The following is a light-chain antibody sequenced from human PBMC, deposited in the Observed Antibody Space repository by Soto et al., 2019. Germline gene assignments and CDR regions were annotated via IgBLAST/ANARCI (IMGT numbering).Light chain of an antibody. CDR1: QGIRSY. V-gene: IGKV1-8*01. CDR2: AAS. CDR3: QQYYSYPRT. Sequence: AVRMTQSPSSLSASTGDRVTVTCRASQGIRSYLAWYQKKTGKAPKLLIYAASTLQSGVPSRFRGSGSGTDLTITISCMQSEDFETYYCQQYYSYPRTFGPGTKVDIK. J-gene: IGKJ3*01.